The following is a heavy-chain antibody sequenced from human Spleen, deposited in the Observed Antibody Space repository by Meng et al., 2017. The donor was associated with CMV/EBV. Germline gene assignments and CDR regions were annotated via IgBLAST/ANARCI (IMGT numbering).Heavy chain of an antibody. J-gene: IGHJ6*02. CDR3: AKDLRVLRGIIKSYYGMDV. Sequence: GESLKISCAASRFTFSSYAMSWVRQAPGKGLEWVSSIGGSGGNTYYADFVKGRFTLSRDNSKDTVYLQMSSLRAEDTALYYCAKDLRVLRGIIKSYYGMDVWGQGTTVTVSS. V-gene: IGHV3-23*01. D-gene: IGHD3-10*01. CDR1: RFTFSSYA. CDR2: IGGSGGNT.